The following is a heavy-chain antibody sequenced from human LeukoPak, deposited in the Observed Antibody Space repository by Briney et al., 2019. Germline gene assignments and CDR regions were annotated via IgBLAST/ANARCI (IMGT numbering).Heavy chain of an antibody. CDR3: AREQDGYKYAY. CDR2: IYYSGST. CDR1: GGSISSSGYY. J-gene: IGHJ4*02. Sequence: PSETLSLTCTVSGGSISSSGYYWGWIRQPPGKGLEWIGSIYYSGSTYYNPSLKSRVTISVDTSKNQFSLKLSSVTAADTAVYYCAREQDGYKYAYWGQGTLVTVSS. V-gene: IGHV4-39*07. D-gene: IGHD5-24*01.